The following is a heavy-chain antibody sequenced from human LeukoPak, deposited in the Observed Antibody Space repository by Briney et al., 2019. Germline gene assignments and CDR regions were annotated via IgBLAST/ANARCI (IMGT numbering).Heavy chain of an antibody. D-gene: IGHD3-10*01. CDR3: AKGEDHGSGTVHFAS. Sequence: PSETLSLTCSVSGGSVSSGSYYWSWVRQPPGKGLEWIGEIYHGGSTNYNPSLKSRVAMSVDRSRNQFSLQLSSVTAADTAVYYCAKGEDHGSGTVHFASWGQGTLVTVSS. CDR2: IYHGGST. J-gene: IGHJ4*02. CDR1: GGSVSSGSYY. V-gene: IGHV4-39*07.